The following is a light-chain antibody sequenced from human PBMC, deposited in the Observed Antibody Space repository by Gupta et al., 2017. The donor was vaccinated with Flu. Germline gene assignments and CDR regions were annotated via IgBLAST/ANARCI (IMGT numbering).Light chain of an antibody. CDR2: GNS. CDR1: SSNIGAGYD. J-gene: IGLJ3*02. CDR3: QSYDNSLSGSKV. V-gene: IGLV1-40*01. Sequence: QPVLTQPPSVSGAPGQRVTISCTGSSSNIGAGYDVHWYQQIPGTAPKVLIYGNSNRPSGVPDRFSGSKSVTSASLAITGLQAEDEAYYYCQSYDNSLSGSKVFGGGTKLTVL.